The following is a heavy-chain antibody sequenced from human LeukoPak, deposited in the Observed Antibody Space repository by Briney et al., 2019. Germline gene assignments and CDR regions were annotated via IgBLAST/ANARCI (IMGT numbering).Heavy chain of an antibody. J-gene: IGHJ4*02. Sequence: GGSLRLSCAVSGFTFSGFWMSWSRQAPGKGLEWVASINSDGSEGYYADVVKGRFTISRDNAKNSLYLQINSLRAEDTAVYYCARDRGPRTGFMVREAYDYWGQGTLVTVSS. CDR3: ARDRGPRTGFMVREAYDY. CDR2: INSDGSEG. V-gene: IGHV3-7*03. CDR1: GFTFSGFW. D-gene: IGHD3-10*01.